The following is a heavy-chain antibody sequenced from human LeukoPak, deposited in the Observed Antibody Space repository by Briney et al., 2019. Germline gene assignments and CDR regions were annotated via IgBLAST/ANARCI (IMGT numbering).Heavy chain of an antibody. CDR2: ISAYNGNT. V-gene: IGHV1-18*01. J-gene: IGHJ3*02. CDR3: ARDHAGSLWLPDAFDI. D-gene: IGHD3-22*01. CDR1: GYTFTSYG. Sequence: ASVKVSCKASGYTFTSYGISWVRQAPGQGLEWMGWISAYNGNTNYAQKLQGRVTMTTDTSTSTAYMELRSLRSDDTAVYYCARDHAGSLWLPDAFDIWGQGTMVTVSS.